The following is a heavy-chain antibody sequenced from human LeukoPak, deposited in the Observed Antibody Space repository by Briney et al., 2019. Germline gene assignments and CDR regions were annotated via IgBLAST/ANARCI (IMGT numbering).Heavy chain of an antibody. J-gene: IGHJ4*02. CDR3: ARTHDFWSARKGDYFDP. V-gene: IGHV1-18*04. Sequence: GASVKVSCKASGYTFTGYYMHWVRQAPGQGLEWMGWISGYNGNTNYAQKFQDRITMTVDKSTTTVYMELKSLRSDGTAVYYCARTHDFWSARKGDYFDPWGQGTLVTVSS. CDR2: ISGYNGNT. D-gene: IGHD3-3*01. CDR1: GYTFTGYY.